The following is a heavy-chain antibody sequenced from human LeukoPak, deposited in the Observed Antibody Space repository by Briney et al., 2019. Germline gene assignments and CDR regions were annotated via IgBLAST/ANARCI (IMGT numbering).Heavy chain of an antibody. D-gene: IGHD1-14*01. V-gene: IGHV3-66*01. Sequence: GGSLRLSCAASGFTVSYNYMSWIRQAPGKGLEWVSVIYSGGSTYYADSVKGRFTISRDNSKNTLYLQMSSLRAEDTAVYYCARAVEPGPYFDYWGQGTLVTVSS. CDR1: GFTVSYNY. J-gene: IGHJ4*02. CDR3: ARAVEPGPYFDY. CDR2: IYSGGST.